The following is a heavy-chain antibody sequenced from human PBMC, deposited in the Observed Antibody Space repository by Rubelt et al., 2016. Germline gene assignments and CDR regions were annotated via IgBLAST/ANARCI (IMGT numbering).Heavy chain of an antibody. CDR1: GGSISSSSYY. V-gene: IGHV4-39*01. CDR3: ARRGAIFGVVIYFDY. J-gene: IGHJ4*02. Sequence: QLQLQESGPGLVKPSETLSLTCTVSGGSISSSSYYWGWIRQPPGKGLEWIGSSYYSGSTYYNPSLESRVTISVDPSKNLFSRKLSSVTAADTAVYYCARRGAIFGVVIYFDYWGQGTLVTVSS. CDR2: SYYSGST. D-gene: IGHD3-3*01.